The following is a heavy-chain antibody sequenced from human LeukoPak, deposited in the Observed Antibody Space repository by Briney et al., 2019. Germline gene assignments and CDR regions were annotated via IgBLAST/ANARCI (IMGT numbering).Heavy chain of an antibody. CDR3: AKRGGYETMAAFDY. Sequence: GGSLRLSCAASGFTFSTYAMSWVRQAPGKGLEWVSAISPGGTDTYYADSVRGRLTISRDNSKNTVFLQMNSLRVEDTAVYYCAKRGGYETMAAFDYWGQGTLVPVSS. V-gene: IGHV3-23*01. CDR2: ISPGGTDT. D-gene: IGHD3-10*01. J-gene: IGHJ4*02. CDR1: GFTFSTYA.